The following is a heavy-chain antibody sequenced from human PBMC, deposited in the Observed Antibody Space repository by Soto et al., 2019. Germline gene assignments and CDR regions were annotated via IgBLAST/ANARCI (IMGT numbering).Heavy chain of an antibody. V-gene: IGHV1-18*01. J-gene: IGHJ6*02. Sequence: QVQVVQSGAEVKKPGASVKVSCKASGYTFTSYGFSWVRQAPGQGLEWMGWISAYNGNTNYAQKLQGRVTMTTDTSTSTAYMELRSLRSDDTAVYFCARAAMGYCRGGRCPLGMDVWGQGTTVTVSS. CDR2: ISAYNGNT. CDR1: GYTFTSYG. D-gene: IGHD2-15*01. CDR3: ARAAMGYCRGGRCPLGMDV.